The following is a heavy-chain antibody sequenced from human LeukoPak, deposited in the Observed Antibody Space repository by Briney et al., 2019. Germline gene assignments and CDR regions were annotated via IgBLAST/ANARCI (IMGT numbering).Heavy chain of an antibody. CDR1: GYTFTGYY. CDR3: ARDPSGQIVVVADFDY. V-gene: IGHV1-2*02. Sequence: ASVKVSCKASGYTFTGYYMHWVRQAPGQGLEWMGWINPNSGGTNYAQKFQGRVTMTRDTSISTAYMELSRLRSDDTAVYYCARDPSGQIVVVADFDYWGHRILVTVSS. D-gene: IGHD3-22*01. J-gene: IGHJ4*01. CDR2: INPNSGGT.